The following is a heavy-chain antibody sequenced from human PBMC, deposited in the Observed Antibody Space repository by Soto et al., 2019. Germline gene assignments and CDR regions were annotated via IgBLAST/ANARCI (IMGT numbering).Heavy chain of an antibody. CDR1: GYTLTGDY. D-gene: IGHD2-15*01. V-gene: IGHV1-46*03. Sequence: ASVNGACKASGYTLTGDYVDWVRQAPGQGLEWMGIISPSGGSTSYAQKFQGRVTMTRDTSTSTVYMELSSLRSEDTAVYYCARARYCSGGSCYPHKYFDYWGQGTLVTVSS. J-gene: IGHJ4*02. CDR3: ARARYCSGGSCYPHKYFDY. CDR2: ISPSGGST.